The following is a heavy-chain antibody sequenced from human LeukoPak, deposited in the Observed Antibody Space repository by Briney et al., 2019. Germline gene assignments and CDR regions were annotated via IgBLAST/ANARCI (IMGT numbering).Heavy chain of an antibody. V-gene: IGHV3-48*02. CDR2: ISSSSRTT. CDR1: AFSFSAYS. D-gene: IGHD3-10*01. CDR3: ARMFYYAFDF. Sequence: PGGSLRLSCAASAFSFSAYSMNWVRQAPGKGLEWVSYISSSSRTTYYADSVKGRFTISRDNAKNSLYLQMNSLRDEDTAVYYCARMFYYAFDFWGQGTLVTVSS. J-gene: IGHJ4*02.